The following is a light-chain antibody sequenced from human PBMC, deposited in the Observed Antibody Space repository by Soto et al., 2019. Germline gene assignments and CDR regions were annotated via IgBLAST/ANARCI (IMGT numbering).Light chain of an antibody. J-gene: IGKJ1*01. CDR2: RAS. CDR3: HQYENWPRT. Sequence: EIVMTQSPATLSVSPGERATLSCSASQSISSNLAWYQQKLGQAPRLLIYRASTRATGIPARFSGSGSGTEFTLTISSLQSEDFALYYCHQYENWPRTFGQGTKVEI. V-gene: IGKV3-15*01. CDR1: QSISSN.